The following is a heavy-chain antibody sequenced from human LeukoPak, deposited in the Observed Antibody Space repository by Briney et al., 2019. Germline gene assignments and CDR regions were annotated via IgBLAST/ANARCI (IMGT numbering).Heavy chain of an antibody. J-gene: IGHJ4*02. CDR1: GFTFSIYA. CDR2: ISRTSDYI. D-gene: IGHD6-13*01. CDR3: ARGGYGTSWSHFDY. Sequence: KPGGSLRLSCEASGFTFSIYAMTWVRQAPGKGLEWVSSISRTSDYIYYADSLKGRLTISRDNAKNSLYLQMNSLSAEDTAMYYCARGGYGTSWSHFDYWGQGTLVTVSS. V-gene: IGHV3-21*01.